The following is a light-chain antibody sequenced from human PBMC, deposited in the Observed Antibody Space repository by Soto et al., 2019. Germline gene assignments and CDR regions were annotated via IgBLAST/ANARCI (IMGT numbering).Light chain of an antibody. CDR1: QTISSW. J-gene: IGKJ1*01. CDR3: QHYNSYSEA. CDR2: TAY. V-gene: IGKV1-5*03. Sequence: DIQMTQSPSTLSGSVGDRVTITFRASQTISSWLACYQQKPGKAPKLLIYTAYTLKSGVPSRFSGSRSGTEFTLTISSLQPDDFATYYCQHYNSYSEALGQGTKVDI.